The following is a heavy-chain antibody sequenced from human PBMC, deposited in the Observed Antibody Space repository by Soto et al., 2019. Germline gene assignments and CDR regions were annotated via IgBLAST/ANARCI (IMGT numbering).Heavy chain of an antibody. Sequence: SETLSLTCTVSGGSISSYYWSWIRQPPGKGLEWIGYIYYSGSTNYNPSLKSRVTISVDTSKNQFSLKLSSVTAADTAVYYCARSGQGIAAAGKGKVNWFDPWGQGTLVTVSS. V-gene: IGHV4-59*01. D-gene: IGHD6-13*01. CDR2: IYYSGST. CDR1: GGSISSYY. J-gene: IGHJ5*02. CDR3: ARSGQGIAAAGKGKVNWFDP.